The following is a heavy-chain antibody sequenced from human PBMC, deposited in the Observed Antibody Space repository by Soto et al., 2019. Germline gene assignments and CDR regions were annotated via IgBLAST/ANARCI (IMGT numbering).Heavy chain of an antibody. V-gene: IGHV1-18*01. CDR2: ISAYNGNT. Sequence: ASVKVSCKASGYTFTSYGISWVRQAPGQGLEWMGWISAYNGNTNYAQKLQGRVTMTTDTSTSTAYMELRSLRSDDTAVYYCARDPSIVGAPAEFAPWGQGTLVTVSS. J-gene: IGHJ5*02. CDR3: ARDPSIVGAPAEFAP. CDR1: GYTFTSYG. D-gene: IGHD1-26*01.